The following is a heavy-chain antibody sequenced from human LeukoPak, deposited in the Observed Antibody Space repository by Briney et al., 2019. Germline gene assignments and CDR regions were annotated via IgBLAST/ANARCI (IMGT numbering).Heavy chain of an antibody. Sequence: GGSLRLSCAASGFTFENYWMSWVRQVPRKGPKWVAHIKQDGSVEHYLDSVKGRFTISRDNAKKSLFLQMNSLIAEDTAVYYCARWAGVTDQWGQGTLVTVSS. CDR1: GFTFENYW. J-gene: IGHJ4*02. D-gene: IGHD5-18*01. CDR3: ARWAGVTDQ. CDR2: IKQDGSVE. V-gene: IGHV3-7*01.